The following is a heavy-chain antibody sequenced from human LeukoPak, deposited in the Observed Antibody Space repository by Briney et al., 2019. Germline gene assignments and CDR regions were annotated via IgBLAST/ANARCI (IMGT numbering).Heavy chain of an antibody. J-gene: IGHJ5*02. CDR1: GDSVSSKSDG. D-gene: IGHD3-10*01. Sequence: SQTLSLTCAISGDSVSSKSDGWSWIRQSPSRGLEWLARTYYRSKRYSDVAPSVQGRMTISPDTNKNPFSLQPNSATPRAMAVYFCARGGLIRGDSCSLSDPWGQGTLVTVSS. CDR2: TYYRSKRYS. V-gene: IGHV6-1*01. CDR3: ARGGLIRGDSCSLSDP.